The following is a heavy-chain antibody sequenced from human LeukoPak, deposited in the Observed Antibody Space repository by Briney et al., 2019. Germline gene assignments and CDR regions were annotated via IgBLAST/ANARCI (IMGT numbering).Heavy chain of an antibody. J-gene: IGHJ5*02. D-gene: IGHD2-2*01. CDR1: GFTVSSNY. CDR3: ARFVVVVPAAMGNWFDP. CDR2: IYSGGST. Sequence: GGSLRLSCAASGFTVSSNYMSWVRQAPGKGLEWVSVIYSGGSTYYADSVKGRFTIPRDNSKNTLYLQMNSLRAEDTAVYYCARFVVVVPAAMGNWFDPWGQGTLVTVSS. V-gene: IGHV3-66*02.